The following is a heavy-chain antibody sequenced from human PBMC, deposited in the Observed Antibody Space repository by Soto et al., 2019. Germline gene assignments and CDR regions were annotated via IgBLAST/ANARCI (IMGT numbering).Heavy chain of an antibody. J-gene: IGHJ2*01. CDR3: ARQTTTLSWYFDL. V-gene: IGHV4-39*01. CDR2: IYYSGST. CDR1: GGSISSSSYY. Sequence: QLQLQESGPGLVKPSETLSLTCTVSGGSISSSSYYWGWIRQPPGKGLEWIGSIYYSGSTYYNPSLKSRVTISVDTSKNQFSLKLSSVTAADTAVYYCARQTTTLSWYFDLWGLGTLVTVSS. D-gene: IGHD4-17*01.